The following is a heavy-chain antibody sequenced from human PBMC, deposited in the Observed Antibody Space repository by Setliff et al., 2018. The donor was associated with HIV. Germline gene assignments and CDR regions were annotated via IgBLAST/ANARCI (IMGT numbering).Heavy chain of an antibody. V-gene: IGHV4-39*07. CDR3: ARGGRSLAAQTWFDP. Sequence: PSETLSLTCTVSGGSVSSTTYFWGWIRQAPGKGLQWIGSLYYSGSTYYNPSLKSRVTISVDTSKNQFSLKLSSVTAADTAVYYCARGGRSLAAQTWFDPWGQGTLVTVSS. CDR2: LYYSGST. D-gene: IGHD6-6*01. CDR1: GGSVSSTTYF. J-gene: IGHJ5*02.